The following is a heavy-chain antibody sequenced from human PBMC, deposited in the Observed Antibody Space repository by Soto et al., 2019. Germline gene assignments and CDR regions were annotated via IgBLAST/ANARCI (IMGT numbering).Heavy chain of an antibody. CDR2: IYHSGST. V-gene: IGHV4-30-2*01. CDR3: ARGLQGESYGMDV. CDR1: GGSISSGGYS. D-gene: IGHD3-10*01. Sequence: SETLSLTCAVSGGSISSGGYSWSWIRQPPGKGLEWIGYIYHSGSTYYNPSLKSRVTISVDTSKNQFSLKLSSVTAADTAVYYCARGLQGESYGMDVWGQGTTVTVSS. J-gene: IGHJ6*02.